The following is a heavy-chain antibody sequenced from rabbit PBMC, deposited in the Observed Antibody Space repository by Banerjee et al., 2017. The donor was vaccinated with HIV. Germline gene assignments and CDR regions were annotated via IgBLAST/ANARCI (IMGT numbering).Heavy chain of an antibody. J-gene: IGHJ4*01. CDR3: ARDAVDGNYGDFNL. V-gene: IGHV1S40*01. D-gene: IGHD2-1*01. Sequence: QSLEESGGDLVKPGASLTLTCTASGVSFSSSYWICWVRQAPGKGLEWIGCIYATSSGSTYYASWAKGRFTISKASSTTVTLQMTSLTAADTATYFCARDAVDGNYGDFNLWGPGTLVTVS. CDR1: GVSFSSSYW. CDR2: IYATSSGST.